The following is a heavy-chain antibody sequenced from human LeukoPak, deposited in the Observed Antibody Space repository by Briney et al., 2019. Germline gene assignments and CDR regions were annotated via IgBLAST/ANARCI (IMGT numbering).Heavy chain of an antibody. D-gene: IGHD5-18*01. CDR1: GFTFSSYA. CDR2: ICCSGVST. Sequence: PGXXLRLSCAASGFTFSSYAMSWVRQAPGKGLELVSSICCSGVSTYYADSVKGRFPISRDNSKNTLYLQMNSLGAEDTAVYYCAKAGYSYGYFDYWGQGTLVTVSS. J-gene: IGHJ4*02. CDR3: AKAGYSYGYFDY. V-gene: IGHV3-23*01.